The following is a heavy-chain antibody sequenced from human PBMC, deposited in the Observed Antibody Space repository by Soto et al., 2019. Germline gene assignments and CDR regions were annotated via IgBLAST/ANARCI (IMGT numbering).Heavy chain of an antibody. CDR2: ISWNSGRI. D-gene: IGHD6-19*01. Sequence: AGGSLRLSCAASGFSFYDFSIHWVRQGPGKGLEWVSGISWNSGRIGYADSVKGRFTISRDNAKNSLYLQMNSLRAEDTAFYYCAKDITGHIAVAGLDYWGQGTLVTVSS. J-gene: IGHJ4*02. CDR1: GFSFYDFS. V-gene: IGHV3-9*01. CDR3: AKDITGHIAVAGLDY.